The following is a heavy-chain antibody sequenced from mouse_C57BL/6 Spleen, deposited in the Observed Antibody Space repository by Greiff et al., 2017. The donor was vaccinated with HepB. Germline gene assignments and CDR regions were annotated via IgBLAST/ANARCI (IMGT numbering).Heavy chain of an antibody. J-gene: IGHJ2*01. CDR2: IDPENGDT. Sequence: VHVKQSGAELVRPGASVKLSCTASGFNIKDDYMHWVKQRPEQGLEWIGWIDPENGDTEYASKFQGKATITADTSSNTAYLQLSSLTSEDTAVYYCTRDYGYWGQGTTLTVSS. V-gene: IGHV14-4*01. CDR1: GFNIKDDY. CDR3: TRDYGY. D-gene: IGHD1-1*02.